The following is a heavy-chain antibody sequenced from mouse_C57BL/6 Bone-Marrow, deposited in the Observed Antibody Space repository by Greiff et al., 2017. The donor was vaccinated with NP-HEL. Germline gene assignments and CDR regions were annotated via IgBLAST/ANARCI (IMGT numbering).Heavy chain of an antibody. CDR3: AALLLRGAY. CDR1: GYTFTSYW. V-gene: IGHV1-59*01. CDR2: IDPSDSYT. Sequence: QVQLQQPGAELVRPGTSVKLSCKASGYTFTSYWMHWVKQRPGQGLEWIGVIDPSDSYTNYNQKFKGKATFTVDTSSSPASMQLSSLTSEDSAVYCGAALLLRGAYWGQGTLVTVSA. D-gene: IGHD1-1*01. J-gene: IGHJ3*01.